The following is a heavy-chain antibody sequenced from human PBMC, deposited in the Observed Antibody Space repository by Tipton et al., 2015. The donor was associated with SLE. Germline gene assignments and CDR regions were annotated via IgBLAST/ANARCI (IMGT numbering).Heavy chain of an antibody. V-gene: IGHV3-20*04. J-gene: IGHJ4*02. CDR2: INWNGGST. CDR1: GFTFDDYG. CDR3: ARERRALPLYYFDY. Sequence: SLRLSCAASGFTFDDYGMSWVRQAPGKGLEWVSGINWNGGSTGYADSVKGRFTISRDNAKNSLYLQMNSLRAEDTALYYCARERRALPLYYFDYWCQGTLVTVSS.